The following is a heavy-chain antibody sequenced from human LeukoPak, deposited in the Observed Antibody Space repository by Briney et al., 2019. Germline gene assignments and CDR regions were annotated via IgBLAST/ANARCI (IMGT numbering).Heavy chain of an antibody. CDR3: AKDLGNSFDY. CDR2: IHYDGSDK. V-gene: IGHV3-30*02. CDR1: GFTFSGYG. J-gene: IGHJ4*02. D-gene: IGHD4-23*01. Sequence: GGSLRLSCAASGFTFSGYGMHWVRQAPGKGLEWVTFIHYDGSDKYYADSVKGRFTISRDNSKNTLYLQMNSLRAEDTAVYYCAKDLGNSFDYWGQGALVTVSS.